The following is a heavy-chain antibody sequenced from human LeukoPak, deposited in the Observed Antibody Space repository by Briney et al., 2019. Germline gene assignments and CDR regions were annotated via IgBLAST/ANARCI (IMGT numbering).Heavy chain of an antibody. D-gene: IGHD3-10*01. CDR3: ARDNGHGVSEGYYYMDV. Sequence: SVTVSFKSTVGTFINYASSWVRQPRGQGLEGMGRIIPIFGTANYAQKFQGRVTITADKSTSTAYMELSSLRSEDTAVYYCARDNGHGVSEGYYYMDVWGKETTVTVSS. CDR1: VGTFINYA. J-gene: IGHJ6*03. V-gene: IGHV1-69*06. CDR2: IIPIFGTA.